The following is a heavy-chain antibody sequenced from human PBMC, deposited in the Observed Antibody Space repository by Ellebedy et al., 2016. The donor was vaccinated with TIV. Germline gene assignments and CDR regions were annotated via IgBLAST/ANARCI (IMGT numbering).Heavy chain of an antibody. Sequence: PGGSLRLSCAASGFTFSSYAMSWVRQAPGKGLEWVSAISGSGGSTYYADSVKGRFTISRDNSKNTLYLQMNSLRAEDTAVYYCAKEGYGDYGDPGGMDVWGQGTTVTVSS. CDR1: GFTFSSYA. CDR2: ISGSGGST. CDR3: AKEGYGDYGDPGGMDV. J-gene: IGHJ6*02. D-gene: IGHD4-17*01. V-gene: IGHV3-23*01.